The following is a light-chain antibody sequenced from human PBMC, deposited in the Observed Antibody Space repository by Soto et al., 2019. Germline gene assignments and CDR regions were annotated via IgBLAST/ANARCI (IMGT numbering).Light chain of an antibody. CDR3: QQRSDWPWT. V-gene: IGKV3-11*01. CDR1: QSVSSN. Sequence: EIVMTQSPATLSVSPGEGATLSCRASQSVSSNLTWYQQKPGQAPRLLIYDVSNRATGTPARFSGGGSGTDFTLTISNLEPEDFAVYYCQQRSDWPWTFGQGTKVDI. J-gene: IGKJ1*01. CDR2: DVS.